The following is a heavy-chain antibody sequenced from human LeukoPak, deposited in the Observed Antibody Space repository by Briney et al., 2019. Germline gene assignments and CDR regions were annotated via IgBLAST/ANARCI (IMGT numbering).Heavy chain of an antibody. J-gene: IGHJ5*02. CDR3: VRGPYGASISKWFDP. CDR1: RDSISGYS. V-gene: IGHV4-59*01. Sequence: SETLSLTCTVSRDSISGYSWSWIRQSPGGGLEWIGYIYYSGDTAYNPSLRSRVTMSVDTSKNQFSLQLRSMTAADTAVYFCVRGPYGASISKWFDPWGQGTQVIVSP. CDR2: IYYSGDT. D-gene: IGHD4/OR15-4a*01.